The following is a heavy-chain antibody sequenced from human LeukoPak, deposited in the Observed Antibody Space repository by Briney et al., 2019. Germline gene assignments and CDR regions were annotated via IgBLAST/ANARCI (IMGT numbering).Heavy chain of an antibody. J-gene: IGHJ4*02. CDR2: IYYSGST. Sequence: PSETLSFTCTVSGGSISGGGYYWSWIRQHPGKGLEWIGYIYYSGSTYYNPSLKSRVTISVDTSKNQFSLKLSSVTAADTAVYYCARGPSSSWPYYFDYWGQGTLVTVSS. CDR1: GGSISGGGYY. V-gene: IGHV4-31*03. CDR3: ARGPSSSWPYYFDY. D-gene: IGHD6-13*01.